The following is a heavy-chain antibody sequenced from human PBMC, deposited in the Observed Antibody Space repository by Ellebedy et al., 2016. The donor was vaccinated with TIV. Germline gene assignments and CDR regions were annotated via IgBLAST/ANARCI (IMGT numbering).Heavy chain of an antibody. D-gene: IGHD6-6*01. CDR2: IVVGSGNT. CDR1: GFTFTSSA. Sequence: SVKVSCXASGFTFTSSAVQWVRQARGQRLEWIGWIVVGSGNTNYAQKFQERVTITRDMSTSTAYMELSSLRSEDTAVYYCAAEGSEYSSSSPHPPYYYYYYGMDVWGQGTTVTVSS. J-gene: IGHJ6*02. CDR3: AAEGSEYSSSSPHPPYYYYYYGMDV. V-gene: IGHV1-58*01.